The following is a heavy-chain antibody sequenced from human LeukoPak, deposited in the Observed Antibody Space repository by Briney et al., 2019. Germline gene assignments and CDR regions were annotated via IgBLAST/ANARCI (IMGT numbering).Heavy chain of an antibody. D-gene: IGHD3-10*01. J-gene: IGHJ6*03. Sequence: GGSLRLSCAASGFTFSSYAMHWVRQAPGKGLEWVAVISYDGSNKYYADSVKGRFTISRDNSKNTLYLQMNSLGAEDTAVYYCASSGDMDVWGKGTTVTVSS. CDR1: GFTFSSYA. V-gene: IGHV3-30*04. CDR3: ASSGDMDV. CDR2: ISYDGSNK.